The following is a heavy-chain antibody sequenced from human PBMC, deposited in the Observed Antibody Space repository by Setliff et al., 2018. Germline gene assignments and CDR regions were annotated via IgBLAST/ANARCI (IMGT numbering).Heavy chain of an antibody. V-gene: IGHV3-11*04. D-gene: IGHD1-1*01. J-gene: IGHJ4*02. CDR3: AKDRMATTPRAYFDY. CDR1: GFTFSDYY. Sequence: SLRLSCAASGFTFSDYYMSWIRQAPGKGLEWVSYISSSSSTIYYADSVKGRFTISRDNAKNSLYLQMNSLRAEDTAVYYCAKDRMATTPRAYFDYWGQGTLVTVSS. CDR2: ISSSSSTI.